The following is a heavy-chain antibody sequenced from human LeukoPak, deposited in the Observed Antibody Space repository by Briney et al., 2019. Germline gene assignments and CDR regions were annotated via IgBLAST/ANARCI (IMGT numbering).Heavy chain of an antibody. CDR2: IYYSGST. V-gene: IGHV4-31*03. D-gene: IGHD3-10*01. J-gene: IGHJ4*02. CDR1: GGSISSGGYY. CDR3: ARDQEDSGTDY. Sequence: SQTLSLTCTVSGGSISSGGYYWSWTRQHPGKGLEWIGYIYYSGSTYYNPSLKSRVTISVDTSKNQFSLKLSSVTAADTAVYYCARDQEDSGTDYWGQGTLVTVSS.